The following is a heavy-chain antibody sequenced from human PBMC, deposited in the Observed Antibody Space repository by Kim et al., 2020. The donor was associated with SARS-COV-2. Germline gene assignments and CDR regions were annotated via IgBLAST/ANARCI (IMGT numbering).Heavy chain of an antibody. CDR3: ARAPRITIFGVVGSFDY. CDR2: IYYSGST. V-gene: IGHV4-59*13. Sequence: SETLSLTSTVSGGSISSYYWSWIRQPPGKGLEWIGYIYYSGSTNYNPSLKSRVTISVDTSKNQFSLKLSSVTAADTAVYYCARAPRITIFGVVGSFDYWGQGTLVTVSS. CDR1: GGSISSYY. J-gene: IGHJ4*02. D-gene: IGHD3-3*01.